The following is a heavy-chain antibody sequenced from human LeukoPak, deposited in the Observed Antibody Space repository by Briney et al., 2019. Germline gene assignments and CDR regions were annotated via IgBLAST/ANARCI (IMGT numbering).Heavy chain of an antibody. Sequence: ASVKVSCKASGYTFTSYGISWVRQAPGQGLEWMGWISAYNGNTNYAQKLQGRVTMTTDTSTSTVYMELRSLRSDDTAVYYCARVSGAYCGGDCSSGDYWGQGTLVTVSS. CDR2: ISAYNGNT. CDR1: GYTFTSYG. D-gene: IGHD2-21*01. CDR3: ARVSGAYCGGDCSSGDY. V-gene: IGHV1-18*01. J-gene: IGHJ4*02.